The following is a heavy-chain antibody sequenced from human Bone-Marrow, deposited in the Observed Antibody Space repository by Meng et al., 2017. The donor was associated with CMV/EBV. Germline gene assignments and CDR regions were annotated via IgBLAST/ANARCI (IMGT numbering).Heavy chain of an antibody. D-gene: IGHD2-2*01. V-gene: IGHV1-2*02. Sequence: ASVKVSCKASGYTFTGYYMHWVRQAPGQGLEWMGWINPNSGGTNYAQKFQGRVTMTRDTSISTAYMELSRLRSDDTAVYYCARDLFDCSSTSCQTGAFDIWGQGTMVTVSS. CDR2: INPNSGGT. CDR1: GYTFTGYY. J-gene: IGHJ3*02. CDR3: ARDLFDCSSTSCQTGAFDI.